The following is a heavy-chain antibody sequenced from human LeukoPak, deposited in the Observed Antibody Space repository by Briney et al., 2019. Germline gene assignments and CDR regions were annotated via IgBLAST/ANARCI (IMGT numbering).Heavy chain of an antibody. CDR1: GFTFSDEG. CDR2: ISYDGTNK. Sequence: GGSLRLSCAASGFTFSDEGMHWVRQAPGKGLEWVAVISYDGTNKYYADSVKGQFTISRDNAKNSLYLQMNSLRAEDTAVYYCARGHRPYWGQGTLVTVSS. CDR3: ARGHRPY. J-gene: IGHJ4*02. V-gene: IGHV3-30*12.